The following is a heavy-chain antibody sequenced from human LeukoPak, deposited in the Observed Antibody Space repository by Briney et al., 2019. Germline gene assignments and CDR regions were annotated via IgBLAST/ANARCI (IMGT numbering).Heavy chain of an antibody. J-gene: IGHJ4*02. CDR1: GFTFSSYG. CDR2: IWYDGSNK. CDR3: ARGQYSPDY. V-gene: IGHV3-33*01. Sequence: PGRSLRLSCAASGFTFSSYGMHWVRQAPGKGLEWVAVIWYDGSNKYYTDSVKGRFTIYRDNSKNTLYLQMNSLRAEDTAVYYCARGQYSPDYWGQGTLVTVSS. D-gene: IGHD2-15*01.